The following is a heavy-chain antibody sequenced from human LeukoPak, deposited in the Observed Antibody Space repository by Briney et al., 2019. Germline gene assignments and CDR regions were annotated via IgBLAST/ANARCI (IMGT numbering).Heavy chain of an antibody. J-gene: IGHJ3*02. V-gene: IGHV5-51*01. Sequence: PGGSLQVSCQGSGSLFTTYWIAWVRQVPGKGLEGMGIIYPADSETKCSPSFQAQGTCSAHKAFSTCYCPCTSLAASDTTMYYCARRVSDRLTPGAFDIWGHGTMGTVSS. CDR1: GSLFTTYW. CDR3: ARRVSDRLTPGAFDI. CDR2: IYPADSET. D-gene: IGHD6-6*01.